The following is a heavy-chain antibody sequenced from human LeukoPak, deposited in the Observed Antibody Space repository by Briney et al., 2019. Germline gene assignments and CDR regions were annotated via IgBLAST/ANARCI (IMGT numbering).Heavy chain of an antibody. Sequence: GGSLRLSCAVSGFTFSRFAMNWVRQAPGQGLEWISIISGSGGSAYYADSVKGRFTISRDNSKNTLYLQMNSLRAEDTAVYYCAKDPSGAAAGDYWGQGTLVTVSS. V-gene: IGHV3-23*01. CDR3: AKDPSGAAAGDY. CDR2: ISGSGGSA. CDR1: GFTFSRFA. D-gene: IGHD6-13*01. J-gene: IGHJ4*02.